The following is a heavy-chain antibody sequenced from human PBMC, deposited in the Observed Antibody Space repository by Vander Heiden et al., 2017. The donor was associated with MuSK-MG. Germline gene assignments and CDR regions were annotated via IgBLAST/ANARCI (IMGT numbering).Heavy chain of an antibody. D-gene: IGHD3-10*01. CDR2: IYYSGST. CDR3: ARGEYGSGTYYYYYGMDV. V-gene: IGHV4-31*03. Sequence: QVQLQESGPGLVTPSQTLSLTCTVSGGSISSGGYYWSWIRQHPGKGLEWIGYIYYSGSTYYNPSLKSRVTISVDTSKNQFSLKLSSVTAADTAVYYCARGEYGSGTYYYYYGMDVWGQGTTVTVSS. J-gene: IGHJ6*02. CDR1: GGSISSGGYY.